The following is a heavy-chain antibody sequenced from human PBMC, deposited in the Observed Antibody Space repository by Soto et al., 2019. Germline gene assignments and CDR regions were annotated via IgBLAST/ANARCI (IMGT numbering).Heavy chain of an antibody. J-gene: IGHJ3*02. V-gene: IGHV3-7*03. Sequence: GGSLRLSCAASGFTFSSYWMSWVRQAPGEGLEWVANIKQDGSEKYYVDSVKGRFTISRDNAKNSLYLQMNSLRAEDTAVYYCASTTYYYGSGSYRGAFDIWGQGTMVTVSS. CDR3: ASTTYYYGSGSYRGAFDI. D-gene: IGHD3-10*01. CDR1: GFTFSSYW. CDR2: IKQDGSEK.